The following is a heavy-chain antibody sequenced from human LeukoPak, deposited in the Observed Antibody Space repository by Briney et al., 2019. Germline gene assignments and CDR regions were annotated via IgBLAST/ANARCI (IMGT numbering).Heavy chain of an antibody. J-gene: IGHJ4*02. V-gene: IGHV3-48*03. CDR3: ARSPLADYFDY. D-gene: IGHD3-3*02. CDR1: EFIFSGYE. CDR2: ISNSGNTI. Sequence: GGSLRLSCAASEFIFSGYEMNWVRQAPGKGLEWVSYISNSGNTIYYADSVKGRFTISRDNAKSSLYLQMNSLRAEDTAVYYCARSPLADYFDYWGQGTLVTVSS.